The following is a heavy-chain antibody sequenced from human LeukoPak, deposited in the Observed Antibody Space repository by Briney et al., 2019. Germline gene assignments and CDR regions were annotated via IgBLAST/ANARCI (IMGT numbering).Heavy chain of an antibody. J-gene: IGHJ4*02. CDR3: AKDPAAIPRYYFDY. D-gene: IGHD2-2*01. CDR2: ISWNSGSI. CDR1: GFTFDDYA. Sequence: GGSLRLSCAASGFTFDDYAMQWVRQAPGKGLEWVSGISWNSGSIGYADSVKGRFTISRDNAKNSLYLQMNSLRAEDTALYYCAKDPAAIPRYYFDYWGQGTLVTVSS. V-gene: IGHV3-9*01.